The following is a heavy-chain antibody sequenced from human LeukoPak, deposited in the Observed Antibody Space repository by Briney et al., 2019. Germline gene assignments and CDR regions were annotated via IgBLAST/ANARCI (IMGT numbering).Heavy chain of an antibody. V-gene: IGHV3-21*01. CDR2: ISSSSSYI. J-gene: IGHJ4*02. CDR1: GFTFSSYS. D-gene: IGHD1-20*01. CDR3: ARAHYNWNEPPFDH. Sequence: GGSLRLSCAASGFTFSSYSMNWVRQAPGKGLEWVSSISSSSSYIYYADSVKGRFTISRDNAKNSLYPQMNSLRAEDTAVYYCARAHYNWNEPPFDHWGQGVLVTVSS.